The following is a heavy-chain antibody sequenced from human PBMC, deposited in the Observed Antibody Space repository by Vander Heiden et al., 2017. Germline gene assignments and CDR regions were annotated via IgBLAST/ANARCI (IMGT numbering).Heavy chain of an antibody. CDR1: GYTPNNYG. V-gene: IGHV1-18*01. CDR2: INTYNGIT. J-gene: IGHJ4*02. Sequence: QVQLVQPGAEVKKPGESVKISCQASGYTPNNYGFTWVRQAPGQGLECMGWINTYNGITHYAQNVQGRVTMAADTSTTTAYMELRSLRSDDTAVYYCATYSSLIPDYWGQGTLVTVSA. CDR3: ATYSSLIPDY. D-gene: IGHD6-13*01.